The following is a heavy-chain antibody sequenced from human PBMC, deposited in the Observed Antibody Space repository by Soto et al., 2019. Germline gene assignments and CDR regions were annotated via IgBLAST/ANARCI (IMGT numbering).Heavy chain of an antibody. J-gene: IGHJ4*02. CDR2: ISAYNRNT. CDR1: GYTFTSYG. D-gene: IGHD3-22*01. V-gene: IGHV1-18*01. CDR3: ARDWRYYDSSGQGYFDY. Sequence: QVQLVQSGAEVKKPGASVKVSCKASGYTFTSYGISWVRQATGQGLEWMGWISAYNRNTNYAQKLQGRVTMTTDTSPSTAYVELRSLGSDVTAGYYCARDWRYYDSSGQGYFDYWGQGTLVTVSS.